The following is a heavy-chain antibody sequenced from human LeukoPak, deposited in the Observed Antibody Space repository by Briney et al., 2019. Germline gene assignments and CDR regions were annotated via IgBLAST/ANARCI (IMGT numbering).Heavy chain of an antibody. CDR3: ARDLEGFNL. Sequence: GGSLRLSCAASGFTFSDYYMSWIRQAPGKGLEWVANIKQDGSQKFYLDSVKGRFTISRDNGNNSLYLHMSRLRVEDTAVYYCARDLEGFNLWGQGALVTVSS. CDR1: GFTFSDYY. D-gene: IGHD1-1*01. J-gene: IGHJ5*02. CDR2: IKQDGSQK. V-gene: IGHV3-7*04.